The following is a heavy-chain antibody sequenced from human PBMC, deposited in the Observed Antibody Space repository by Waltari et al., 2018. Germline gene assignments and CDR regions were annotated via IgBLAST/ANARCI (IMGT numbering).Heavy chain of an antibody. J-gene: IGHJ5*02. CDR1: GDSISNTKYY. V-gene: IGHV4-61*01. CDR2: LFYGGAT. D-gene: IGHD3-22*01. CDR3: ARSSDYESAAYMP. Sequence: QVQLQGSGPGLVRPSETLSLTCTVSGDSISNTKYYWSWIRQPPGKGLEWIGYLFYGGATNDNPSLESRVTISGDMSKNQFSLTLASVTAADTAIYYCARSSDYESAAYMPWGQGTLVTVSS.